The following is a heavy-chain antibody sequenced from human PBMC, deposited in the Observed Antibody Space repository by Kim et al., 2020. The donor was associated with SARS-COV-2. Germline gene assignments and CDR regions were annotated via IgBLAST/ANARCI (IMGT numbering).Heavy chain of an antibody. CDR1: GGSISSYY. V-gene: IGHV4-59*01. J-gene: IGHJ6*02. D-gene: IGHD6-19*01. CDR3: ARDLRYSSGPTKYYYYGMDV. Sequence: SETLSLTCTVSGGSISSYYWSWIRQPPGKGLEWIGYIYYSGSTNYNPSLKSRVTISVDTSKNQFSLKLSSVTAADTAVYYCARDLRYSSGPTKYYYYGMDVWGQGTTVTVSS. CDR2: IYYSGST.